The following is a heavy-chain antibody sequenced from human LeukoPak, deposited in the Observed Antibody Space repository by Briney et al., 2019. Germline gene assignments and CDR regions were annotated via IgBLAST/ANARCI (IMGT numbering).Heavy chain of an antibody. Sequence: SETLSLTCTVSGGSISTSNYYWGWIRQPPGKGLEWIGSIYYSGSTNYNPSLKSRVTISVDTSKNQFSLKLSSVTAADTAVYYCATFRGNRGGFDYWGQGTLVTVSS. D-gene: IGHD3-16*01. CDR3: ATFRGNRGGFDY. V-gene: IGHV4-39*07. CDR2: IYYSGST. CDR1: GGSISTSNYY. J-gene: IGHJ4*02.